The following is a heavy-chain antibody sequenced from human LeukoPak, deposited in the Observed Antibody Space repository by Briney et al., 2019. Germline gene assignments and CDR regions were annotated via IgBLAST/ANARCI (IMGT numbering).Heavy chain of an antibody. D-gene: IGHD3/OR15-3a*01. CDR3: ARGGLFTRTGYSFDY. CDR2: MNPNSGNT. Sequence: ASLKVSCTASGYTFTSYDINWVRQATGQGLEWMGWMNPNSGNTGYAQKFQGRVTMTRNTSISTAYMELSSLRSEDTAVYYCARGGLFTRTGYSFDYWGHGTLVTVSS. J-gene: IGHJ4*01. V-gene: IGHV1-8*01. CDR1: GYTFTSYD.